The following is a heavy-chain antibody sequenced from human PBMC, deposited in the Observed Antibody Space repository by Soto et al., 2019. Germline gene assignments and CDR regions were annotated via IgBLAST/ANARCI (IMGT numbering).Heavy chain of an antibody. V-gene: IGHV3-33*01. Sequence: QVQLVESGGGVVQPGTSLRLSCATSGFTFSRYAMHWVRQAPGKGLEWVAILWSDGSNVHYGDSVKGRFTISRDNSKNTLYLQMNDLRVEDTAVYSCARDFIDYDDSGGFDQWGQGTLVTVSS. CDR1: GFTFSRYA. CDR2: LWSDGSNV. CDR3: ARDFIDYDDSGGFDQ. J-gene: IGHJ4*02. D-gene: IGHD4-17*01.